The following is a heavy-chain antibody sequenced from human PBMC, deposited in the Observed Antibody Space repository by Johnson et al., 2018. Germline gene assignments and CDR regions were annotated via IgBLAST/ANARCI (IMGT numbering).Heavy chain of an antibody. CDR1: GFSFSGYG. V-gene: IGHV3-30*18. J-gene: IGHJ3*01. CDR2: ISYDGRNK. Sequence: QVQLVQSGGGVVQPGRSLRLSCVASGFSFSGYGMHWVRQAPGKGLEWVAFISYDGRNKNYAYSVEGRFTLSRDNSKNTLYLQVNSLRAEDTAVYYCSKDRGLRLNVATAFDVWGQGTVVTVSS. CDR3: SKDRGLRLNVATAFDV. D-gene: IGHD4-17*01.